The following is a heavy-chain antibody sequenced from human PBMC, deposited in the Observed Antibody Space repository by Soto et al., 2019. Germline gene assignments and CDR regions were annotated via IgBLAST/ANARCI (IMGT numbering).Heavy chain of an antibody. Sequence: QVQLQESGPGLVRPSGTLSLTCAVSGDSINSNYCWTWVRQPPGKGLEWIAEIYYSGGTSYNPSRKSRVTISMDKSKTEFSLNLTSVTAADTAMYYCARDTGWGLGYWGQGTLVTVSS. CDR3: ARDTGWGLGY. J-gene: IGHJ4*02. D-gene: IGHD6-19*01. CDR1: GDSINSNYC. CDR2: IYYSGGT. V-gene: IGHV4-4*02.